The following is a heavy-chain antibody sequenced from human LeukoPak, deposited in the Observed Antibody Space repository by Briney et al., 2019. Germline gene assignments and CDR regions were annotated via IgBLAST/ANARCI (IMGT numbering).Heavy chain of an antibody. CDR2: IKRKSDGETT. CDR3: TTAPSGYAYMNGWHLDY. D-gene: IGHD5-18*01. CDR1: GFGFSHAW. Sequence: GGSLRLSCAASGFGFSHAWMSWVRQAPGKGPEWIGRIKRKSDGETTDYAAPVKGRFTISRDDSKNTLFLQMNSLKTEDTAFYYCTTAPSGYAYMNGWHLDYWGQGALVTVSS. V-gene: IGHV3-15*01. J-gene: IGHJ4*02.